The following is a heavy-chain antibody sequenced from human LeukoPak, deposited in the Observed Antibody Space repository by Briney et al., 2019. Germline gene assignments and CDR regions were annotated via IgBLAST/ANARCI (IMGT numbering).Heavy chain of an antibody. J-gene: IGHJ5*02. D-gene: IGHD3-9*01. CDR1: GGSISSSSYY. V-gene: IGHV4-39*07. CDR3: ARDLGIRYFPT. Sequence: TSETLSLTCTVSGGSISSSSYYWGWIRQPPGKGLEWIGSIYYSGSTYYNPSLKSRVTISVDTSKNQFSLTLSSVTAADTAVYYCARDLGIRYFPTWGQGTLVTVSS. CDR2: IYYSGST.